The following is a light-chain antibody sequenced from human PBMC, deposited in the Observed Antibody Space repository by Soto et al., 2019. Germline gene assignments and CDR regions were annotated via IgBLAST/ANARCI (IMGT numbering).Light chain of an antibody. CDR2: GAS. Sequence: AIQMTQSPSSLSASVGDRVTITCRASQDISDDVGWYQQTPGKAPKLLISGASSLQSGVPSRFSGSGSGAAFTLTITSLRPEDSATYYCLQNPNYPRTFGQGTKVEI. J-gene: IGKJ1*01. CDR3: LQNPNYPRT. V-gene: IGKV1-6*01. CDR1: QDISDD.